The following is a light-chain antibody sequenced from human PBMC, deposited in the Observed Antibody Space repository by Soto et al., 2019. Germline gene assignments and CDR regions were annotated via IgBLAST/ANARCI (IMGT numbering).Light chain of an antibody. CDR2: DAS. CDR1: QSITTW. CDR3: QQLVSYPQ. Sequence: DLQMTQSPSTLSASLGDSVIVXXRASQSITTWLAWYQQKPGKAPDLLIYDASSLESGVPSRFSGSGSGTEFTLTISSLQPEDFATYYCQQLVSYPQFGGGTKVDI. J-gene: IGKJ4*02. V-gene: IGKV1-5*01.